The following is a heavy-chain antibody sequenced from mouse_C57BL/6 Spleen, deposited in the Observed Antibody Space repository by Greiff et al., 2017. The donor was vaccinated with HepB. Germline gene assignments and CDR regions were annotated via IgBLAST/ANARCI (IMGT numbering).Heavy chain of an antibody. J-gene: IGHJ2*01. Sequence: VQLQQPGAELVRPGSSVKLSCKASGYTFTSYWMHWVKQRPIQGLEWIGNIDPSDSETNYNQKFKDKATLTVDKSSSTAYMQLSSLTSEDSAVYYCARRRYGPFYYWGQGTTLTVSS. D-gene: IGHD2-10*02. CDR2: IDPSDSET. V-gene: IGHV1-52*01. CDR1: GYTFTSYW. CDR3: ARRRYGPFYY.